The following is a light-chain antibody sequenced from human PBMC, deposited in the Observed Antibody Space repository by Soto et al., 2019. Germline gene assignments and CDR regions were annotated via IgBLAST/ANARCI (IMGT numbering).Light chain of an antibody. J-gene: IGLJ1*01. CDR3: CSYAGSYTHYV. CDR1: SSDVRGYNY. CDR2: DVS. Sequence: QSALTQPRSVSGSPGQSVTISCTGTSSDVRGYNYVSWYQQHPGKAPKLMIYDVSKRPSGVPDRFSGSKSGNTASLTISGLQAEDESHYYCCSYAGSYTHYVFGTGTKVTVL. V-gene: IGLV2-11*01.